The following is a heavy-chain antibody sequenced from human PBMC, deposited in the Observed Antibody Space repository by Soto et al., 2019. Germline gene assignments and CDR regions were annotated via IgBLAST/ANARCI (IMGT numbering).Heavy chain of an antibody. J-gene: IGHJ4*02. CDR3: ARAAAASDVYFDY. Sequence: SETLSITCTVSGGSVSNYYWSWIRQPAGKGLEWIGRIYTNRITNFSPSLKSRVTMSVDTSKNQVSLKLTSVTAADTAVYYCARAAAASDVYFDYWGQGTQVTVSS. CDR1: GGSVSNYY. CDR2: IYTNRIT. V-gene: IGHV4-4*07. D-gene: IGHD6-25*01.